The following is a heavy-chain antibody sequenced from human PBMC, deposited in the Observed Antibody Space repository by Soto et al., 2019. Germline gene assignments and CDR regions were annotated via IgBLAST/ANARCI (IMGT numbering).Heavy chain of an antibody. CDR3: ARVRFGEWGYAMDV. CDR2: ISSSGSSI. Sequence: QVQLVESGGGLVKPGGSLRLSCAASGLTFSDCYMNWIRQAPGKGLEWVSYISSSGSSINYAGSVKGRSTISRDNAXTSLYLQMTSLRAEDTAMYYCARVRFGEWGYAMDVWGQGTTVTVSS. CDR1: GLTFSDCY. J-gene: IGHJ6*02. V-gene: IGHV3-11*01. D-gene: IGHD3-10*01.